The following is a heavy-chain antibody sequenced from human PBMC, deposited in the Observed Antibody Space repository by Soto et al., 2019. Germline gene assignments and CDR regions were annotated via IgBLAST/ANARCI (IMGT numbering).Heavy chain of an antibody. Sequence: ASVKVSCKASGGTFSSYAISWVRQAPGQGLEWMGGIIPILGIANYAPKFQGRVTITADKSTSTAYMELSSLRSEDTAVYYCARDEAVYYGSGSYAFDIWGQGTMVTVSS. CDR1: GGTFSSYA. CDR3: ARDEAVYYGSGSYAFDI. CDR2: IIPILGIA. V-gene: IGHV1-69*10. D-gene: IGHD3-10*01. J-gene: IGHJ3*02.